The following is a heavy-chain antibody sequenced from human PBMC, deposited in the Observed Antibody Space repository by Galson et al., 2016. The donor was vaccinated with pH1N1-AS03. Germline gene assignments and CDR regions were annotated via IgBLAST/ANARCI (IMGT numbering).Heavy chain of an antibody. J-gene: IGHJ4*02. CDR2: IYSIGGT. Sequence: QPPGKGLEWIGSIYSIGGTNYHPSLESRITISVETSKNQFSLKLRSVTAADTAVYYCARATAVGPPYFGYWGQGTLVTVSS. CDR3: ARATAVGPPYFGY. D-gene: IGHD6-25*01. V-gene: IGHV4-59*01.